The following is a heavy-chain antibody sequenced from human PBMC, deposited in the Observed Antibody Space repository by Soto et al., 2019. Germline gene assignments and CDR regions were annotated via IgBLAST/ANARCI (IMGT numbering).Heavy chain of an antibody. V-gene: IGHV3-33*01. CDR3: ARVLRKAGTLWGLDY. Sequence: QVQLVESGGGVVQPGRSLRLSCAASGFTFSSYGMHWVRQAPGKGLEWVAVIWYDGRNKYYADSVKGRFTISRDNSKNTLYLQMNSLRAEDTAVYYCARVLRKAGTLWGLDYWGQGTLVTVSS. CDR1: GFTFSSYG. CDR2: IWYDGRNK. J-gene: IGHJ4*02. D-gene: IGHD3-10*01.